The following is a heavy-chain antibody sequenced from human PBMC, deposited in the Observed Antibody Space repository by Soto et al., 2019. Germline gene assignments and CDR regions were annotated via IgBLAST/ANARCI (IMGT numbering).Heavy chain of an antibody. J-gene: IGHJ6*02. D-gene: IGHD2-15*01. CDR3: ARDRGGYCSGGSCKPAAHRNYYYYGMDV. V-gene: IGHV4-30-4*01. CDR2: IYYSGST. CDR1: GGSISSGDYY. Sequence: QVQLQESGPGLVKPSQTLSLTCTVSGGSISSGDYYWSWIRQPPGKGLEWIGYIYYSGSTYYNPSLKSRVTISVDTSKDQFSLKLSSVTAADTAVYYCARDRGGYCSGGSCKPAAHRNYYYYGMDVWGQGTTVTVSS.